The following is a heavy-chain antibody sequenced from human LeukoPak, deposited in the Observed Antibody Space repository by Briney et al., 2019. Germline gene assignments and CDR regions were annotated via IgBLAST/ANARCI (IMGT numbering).Heavy chain of an antibody. V-gene: IGHV1-8*01. Sequence: ASVKVSCKASGYTFTSYDINWVRQATGQGFEWMGWVNPNSGNTGYAQKFQGRVTMTRNTSISTAYMELSSLRSEDTAVYYCARGYSYGPEFDYWGQGTLVTVSS. J-gene: IGHJ4*02. CDR3: ARGYSYGPEFDY. CDR2: VNPNSGNT. D-gene: IGHD5-18*01. CDR1: GYTFTSYD.